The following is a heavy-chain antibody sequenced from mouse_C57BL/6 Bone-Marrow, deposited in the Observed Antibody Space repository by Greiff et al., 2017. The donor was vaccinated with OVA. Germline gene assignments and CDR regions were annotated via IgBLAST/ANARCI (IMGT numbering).Heavy chain of an antibody. CDR2: LYPRSGNT. V-gene: IGHV1-81*01. Sequence: VKLVESGAELARPGASLKLSCTASGYTFTSYGISWVKQRTGQGLEWIGELYPRSGNTYYNEKFKGKVTLTADKSSSTAYMELRSLTSEDSAVYFCARTPHYYGSTSWFAYWGQGTLVTVSA. J-gene: IGHJ3*01. CDR1: GYTFTSYG. CDR3: ARTPHYYGSTSWFAY. D-gene: IGHD1-1*01.